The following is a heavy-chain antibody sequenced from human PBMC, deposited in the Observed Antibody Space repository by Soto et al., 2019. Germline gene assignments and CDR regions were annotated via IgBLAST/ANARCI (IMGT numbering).Heavy chain of an antibody. Sequence: QVQLQKWGAGLLKPSETLSLTCAVYGGSFSGYYWSWIRQPPGKGLEWIGEINHSGGTNYNPSLKSRVNLPGGSSKNQFARKLSSVSAADTAVYYCASHKWRGVTEADNFDYWGEGTLVTVSS. CDR3: ASHKWRGVTEADNFDY. V-gene: IGHV4-34*01. CDR2: INHSGGT. J-gene: IGHJ4*02. D-gene: IGHD1-26*01. CDR1: GGSFSGYY.